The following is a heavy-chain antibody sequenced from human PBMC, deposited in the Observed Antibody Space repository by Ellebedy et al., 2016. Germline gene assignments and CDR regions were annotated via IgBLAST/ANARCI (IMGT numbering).Heavy chain of an antibody. D-gene: IGHD3-3*01. CDR2: IYTSGNS. Sequence: SETLSLXCIVSGDSINSGGYYWSWIRQPAGKGLEWIGRIYTSGNSIYNPSLKSRVSMSVDTSKNHFSLELRSVTAADTAVYYCATLTIPGGSDSWGQGILVTVSS. CDR1: GDSINSGGYY. CDR3: ATLTIPGGSDS. V-gene: IGHV4-61*02. J-gene: IGHJ4*02.